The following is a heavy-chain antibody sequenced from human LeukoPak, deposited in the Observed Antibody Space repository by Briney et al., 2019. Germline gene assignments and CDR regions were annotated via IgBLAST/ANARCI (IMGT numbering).Heavy chain of an antibody. CDR3: AGDDCSSTSCYPTNWFDP. V-gene: IGHV1-2*02. CDR1: GYTFTGYY. CDR2: INLNIGGT. Sequence: ASVKVSCKASGYTFTGYYMHWVRQAPGQGLEWMGGINLNIGGTNYALKFHRRVTMTRDTSLSTAYMELSRLRSDDTAVYYCAGDDCSSTSCYPTNWFDPWGQGTLVTVSS. J-gene: IGHJ5*02. D-gene: IGHD2-2*01.